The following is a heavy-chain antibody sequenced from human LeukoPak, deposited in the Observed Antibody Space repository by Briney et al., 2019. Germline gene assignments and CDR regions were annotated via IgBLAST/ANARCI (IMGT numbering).Heavy chain of an antibody. J-gene: IGHJ3*02. CDR1: GYAFANYD. Sequence: PVASVKVSCKASGYAFANYDINWVRQATGQGLEWMGFLNPITNNTGYTESFRDRFTMTTDTSVNTAYTELTSLISEDTAVYFCAREGLDIWGQGTVVTVSS. V-gene: IGHV1-8*02. CDR3: AREGLDI. CDR2: LNPITNNT. D-gene: IGHD2-21*01.